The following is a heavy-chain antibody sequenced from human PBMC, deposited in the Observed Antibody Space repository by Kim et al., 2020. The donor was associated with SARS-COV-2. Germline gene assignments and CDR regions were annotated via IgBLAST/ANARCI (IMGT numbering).Heavy chain of an antibody. D-gene: IGHD1-26*01. Sequence: GGSLRLSCAASGFTFSGSAMHWVRQASGKGLEWVGRIRSKANNYATAYAASVKGRFTISRDDSKNTAYLQMNSLKAEDTAVYFCARRERYGMDVWGQGTTVTVSS. CDR2: IRSKANNYAT. CDR3: ARRERYGMDV. CDR1: GFTFSGSA. V-gene: IGHV3-73*01. J-gene: IGHJ6*02.